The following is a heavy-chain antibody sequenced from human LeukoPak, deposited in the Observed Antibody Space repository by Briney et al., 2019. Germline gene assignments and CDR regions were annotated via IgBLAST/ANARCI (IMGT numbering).Heavy chain of an antibody. Sequence: ASVKVSCKVSGGIFVSYASNWVRQAPGQGLEWLGRIIPIFDTPNYAPTFQGRVTISADKSTRTVYMELTSLRSEDTALYYCAKGSRLREAGSYRFWGQGTLVTVSS. D-gene: IGHD1-26*01. V-gene: IGHV1-69*06. CDR3: AKGSRLREAGSYRF. CDR2: IIPIFDTP. J-gene: IGHJ4*02. CDR1: GGIFVSYA.